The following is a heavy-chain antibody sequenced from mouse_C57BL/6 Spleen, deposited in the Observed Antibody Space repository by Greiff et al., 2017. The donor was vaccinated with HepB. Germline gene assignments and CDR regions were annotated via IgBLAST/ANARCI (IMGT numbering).Heavy chain of an antibody. CDR2: INPYNGGT. Sequence: EVQLQQSGPVLVKPGASVKMSCKASGYTFTDYYMNWVKQSHGKSLEWIGVINPYNGGTSYNQKFKGKATLTVDKSSSTAYMELNSLTSEDSAVYYCARCDGSYYFDYWGQGTTLTVSS. CDR3: ARCDGSYYFDY. J-gene: IGHJ2*01. CDR1: GYTFTDYY. D-gene: IGHD2-3*01. V-gene: IGHV1-19*01.